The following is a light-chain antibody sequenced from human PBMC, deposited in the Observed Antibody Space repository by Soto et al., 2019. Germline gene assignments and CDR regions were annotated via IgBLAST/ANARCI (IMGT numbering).Light chain of an antibody. CDR2: DND. Sequence: QSVLTQPPSVSEAPGQKVTISCSGSSSDIGNNYVSWYQQLPGTAPKLLIYDNDERPSGIPDRFTGSKSGTSATLGITGLQTGDEADYYCGTWDSSLSVVVFGGGTKLTVL. CDR3: GTWDSSLSVVV. CDR1: SSDIGNNY. J-gene: IGLJ2*01. V-gene: IGLV1-51*01.